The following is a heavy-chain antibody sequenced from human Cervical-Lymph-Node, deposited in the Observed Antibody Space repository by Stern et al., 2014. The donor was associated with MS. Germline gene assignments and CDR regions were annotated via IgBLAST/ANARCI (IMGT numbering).Heavy chain of an antibody. V-gene: IGHV1-18*01. D-gene: IGHD2-15*01. CDR1: GYTFTSYG. CDR3: ARGLLGSENAFDI. CDR2: ISAYNDNT. J-gene: IGHJ3*02. Sequence: VQLGGSGAEVKQPGASVKVSCKASGYTFTSYGISWVRQAPGQGLEWMGWISAYNDNTNYAQKLQDRFTMTTDTSTSTAYMELRSLRSDDTAVYYCARGLLGSENAFDIWGQGTMVTVSS.